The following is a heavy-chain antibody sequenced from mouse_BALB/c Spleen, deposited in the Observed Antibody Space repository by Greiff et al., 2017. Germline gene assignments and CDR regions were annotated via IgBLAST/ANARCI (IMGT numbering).Heavy chain of an antibody. V-gene: IGHV14-3*02. CDR1: GFNIKDTY. Sequence: VQLKQSGAELVKPGASVKLSCTASGFNIKDTYMHWVKQRPEQGLEWIGRIDPANGNTKYDPKFQGKATITADTSSNTAYLQLSSLTSEDTAVYYCARITGTLFDYWGQGTTLTVSS. J-gene: IGHJ2*01. CDR3: ARITGTLFDY. D-gene: IGHD4-1*01. CDR2: IDPANGNT.